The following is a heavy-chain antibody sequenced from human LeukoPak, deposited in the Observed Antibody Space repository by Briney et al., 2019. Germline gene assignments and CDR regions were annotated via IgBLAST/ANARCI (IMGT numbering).Heavy chain of an antibody. CDR3: ARLRDGYPDY. V-gene: IGHV4-34*01. D-gene: IGHD5-24*01. Sequence: PSETLSLTCAVYGGSFSDDYWSWIRQPPGKGLEWIGYIYHSGSTYYNPSLKSRVTISVDRSKNQFSLKLSSVTAADTAVYYCARLRDGYPDYWGQGTLVTVSS. CDR2: IYHSGST. CDR1: GGSFSDDY. J-gene: IGHJ4*02.